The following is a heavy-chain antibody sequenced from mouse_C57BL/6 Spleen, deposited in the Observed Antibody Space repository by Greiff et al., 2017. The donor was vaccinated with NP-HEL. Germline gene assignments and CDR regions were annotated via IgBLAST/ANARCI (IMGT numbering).Heavy chain of an antibody. CDR1: GYTFTSYW. Sequence: QVQLQQPGAELVKPGASVKLSCKASGYTFTSYWMQWVKQRPGQGLEWIGEIDPSDSDTNYNQKFKGKATLTVDTSSSTAYMQLSSLTSEDSAVYYCARARGITTVVDYYAMDYWGQGTSVTVSS. J-gene: IGHJ4*01. CDR2: IDPSDSDT. V-gene: IGHV1-50*01. D-gene: IGHD1-1*01. CDR3: ARARGITTVVDYYAMDY.